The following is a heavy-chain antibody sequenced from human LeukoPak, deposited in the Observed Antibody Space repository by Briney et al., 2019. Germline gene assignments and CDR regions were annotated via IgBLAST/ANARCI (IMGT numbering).Heavy chain of an antibody. CDR2: TYYRSKWYN. CDR1: GDSVSINSAA. J-gene: IGHJ4*02. V-gene: IGHV6-1*01. D-gene: IGHD4-17*01. Sequence: SRTLSLTFAISGDSVSINSAAWNWLRQSPSRGLEGLGRTYYRSKWYNDNAVSVKSRITINPDTSKNQFSLQLNSVTPEDTAVYYCARDYGDFRTCDYWGQGTLVTVSS. CDR3: ARDYGDFRTCDY.